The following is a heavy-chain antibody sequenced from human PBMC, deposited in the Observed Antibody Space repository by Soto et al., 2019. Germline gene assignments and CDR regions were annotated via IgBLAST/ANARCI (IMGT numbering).Heavy chain of an antibody. CDR3: AKGSSGYSYGYRDYFDY. J-gene: IGHJ4*02. Sequence: EVQLLESGGGLVQPGGSLRLSCAASGFTFSSYAMSWFRQAPGQGLEWVSAISGSGGSTYYADSVKGRFTISRDNSKNTLYLQINSLRAEDTAVYYCAKGSSGYSYGYRDYFDYWGQGTLVTVSS. CDR2: ISGSGGST. CDR1: GFTFSSYA. D-gene: IGHD5-18*01. V-gene: IGHV3-23*01.